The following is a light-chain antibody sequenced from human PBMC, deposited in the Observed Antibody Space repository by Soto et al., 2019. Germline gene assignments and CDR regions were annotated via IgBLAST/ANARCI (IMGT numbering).Light chain of an antibody. CDR1: RSNIGASYG. Sequence: QSVLTQPPSVSGAPGQRVTISCTGSRSNIGASYGVHWYQQLPGMAPKLLIFGNTNRPSGVPDRFSGSKSGTSASLAITGLQAEDGADYYCQSYDSSLSGSVFGGGTKLTVL. CDR3: QSYDSSLSGSV. J-gene: IGLJ2*01. CDR2: GNT. V-gene: IGLV1-40*01.